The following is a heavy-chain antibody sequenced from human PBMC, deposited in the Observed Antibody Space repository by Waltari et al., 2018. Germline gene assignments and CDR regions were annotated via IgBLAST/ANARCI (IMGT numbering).Heavy chain of an antibody. CDR3: ARGGNYYDSSGYPLDY. CDR2: VYVSGTT. J-gene: IGHJ4*02. CDR1: GGSISSGNYY. D-gene: IGHD3-22*01. Sequence: QVQLQESGPGLVKPSQTLSLTCTVSGGSISSGNYYWSWIRQPAGKGLEWIGHVYVSGTTNYNPSLKSRVTISVDTSKNQFSLKLNSGTAADTAMYYCARGGNYYDSSGYPLDYWGQGTLVTVSS. V-gene: IGHV4-61*02.